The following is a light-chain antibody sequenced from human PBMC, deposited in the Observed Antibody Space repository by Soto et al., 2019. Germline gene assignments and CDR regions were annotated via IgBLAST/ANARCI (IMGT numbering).Light chain of an antibody. J-gene: IGLJ1*01. CDR2: GVS. CDR3: SSSTSTRTYV. V-gene: IGLV2-14*01. Sequence: QSALTQPASVSGSPGQSVTISCTGTSSDVGGYNYVSWCRQLPGEAPKLILYGVSDSPSGVSDRFSGSKSGDTASLTVSGLQAEDEADYYCSSSTSTRTYVFGTGTKVTVL. CDR1: SSDVGGYNY.